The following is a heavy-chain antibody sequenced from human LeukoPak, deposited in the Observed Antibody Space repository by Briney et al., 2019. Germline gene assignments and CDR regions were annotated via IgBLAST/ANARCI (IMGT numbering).Heavy chain of an antibody. V-gene: IGHV3-48*03. Sequence: GGSLRLSCAASGFTFSRFEMNWVRQAPGKGLEWVSYINISGGTIYYADSVKGRFTISRDNSKNTLYLQMNSLRAEDTAVYYCAKDPNSVVPGHLDYWGQGTLVTVSS. CDR2: INISGGTI. D-gene: IGHD2-2*01. CDR3: AKDPNSVVPGHLDY. J-gene: IGHJ4*02. CDR1: GFTFSRFE.